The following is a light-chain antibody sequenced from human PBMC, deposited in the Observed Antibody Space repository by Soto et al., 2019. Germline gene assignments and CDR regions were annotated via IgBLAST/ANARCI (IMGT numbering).Light chain of an antibody. V-gene: IGKV1-12*01. J-gene: IGKJ5*01. Sequence: ASVGDRVTITCRASQGISSWLAWYQQKPGKAPKLLIYAASSLQSGVPSRFSGSGSGTDFTLTINSLEPEDFAVYYCQQRSNWLITFGQGTRLEIK. CDR1: QGISSW. CDR3: QQRSNWLIT. CDR2: AAS.